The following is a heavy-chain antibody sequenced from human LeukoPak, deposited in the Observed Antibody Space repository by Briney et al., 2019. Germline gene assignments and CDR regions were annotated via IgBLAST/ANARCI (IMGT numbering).Heavy chain of an antibody. J-gene: IGHJ6*04. CDR1: GGTFSSYA. CDR2: IIPIFGTA. Sequence: SVKVSCKASGGTFSSYAISWVRQAPGQGLEWMGGIIPIFGTANYAQKFQGRVTITADESTSTAYMELSSLRSEDTAVYYCAREGYSYGQEGFYYGMDVWGKGTTATVSS. D-gene: IGHD5-18*01. V-gene: IGHV1-69*13. CDR3: AREGYSYGQEGFYYGMDV.